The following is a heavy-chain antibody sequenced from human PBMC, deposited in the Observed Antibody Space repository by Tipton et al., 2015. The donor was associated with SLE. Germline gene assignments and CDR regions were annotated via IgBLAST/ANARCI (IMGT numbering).Heavy chain of an antibody. CDR2: ISYDGSNK. Sequence: SLRLSCAASGFTFSSYAMHWVRQAPGKGLEWVAVISYDGSNKYYADSVKGRFTISRDNSKNTLYLQMNSLRAEDTAVYYCARGKGQQLATRNYFDYWGQGTLVTVSS. D-gene: IGHD6-13*01. CDR3: ARGKGQQLATRNYFDY. V-gene: IGHV3-30-3*01. CDR1: GFTFSSYA. J-gene: IGHJ4*02.